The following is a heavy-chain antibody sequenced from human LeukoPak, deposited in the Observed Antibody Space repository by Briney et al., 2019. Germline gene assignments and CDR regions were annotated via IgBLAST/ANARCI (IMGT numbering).Heavy chain of an antibody. CDR1: GYTFSSYG. D-gene: IGHD4-17*01. Sequence: ASVKVSCKASGYTFSSYGISWVRQAPGQGLEWMGWMSPNSGNTGYAQKFQGRITMTRSTSISTAYMELSDLESEDTAVYYCARTPPDYGIDYWGQGTLVTVSS. CDR2: MSPNSGNT. V-gene: IGHV1-8*02. J-gene: IGHJ4*02. CDR3: ARTPPDYGIDY.